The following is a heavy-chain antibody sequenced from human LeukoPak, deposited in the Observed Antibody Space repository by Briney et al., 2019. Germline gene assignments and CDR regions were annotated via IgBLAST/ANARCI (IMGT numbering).Heavy chain of an antibody. J-gene: IGHJ6*02. D-gene: IGHD3-22*01. CDR1: GGSVSSGSYY. CDR2: IYYSGST. CDR3: ARGPAAVVVVITTAYYYGMDV. Sequence: SETLSLTCTVSGGSVSSGSYYWSWIRQPPGKGLEWIGYIYYSGSTNYNPSLKSRVTISVDTSKNQFSLKLSSVTAADTAVYYCARGPAAVVVVITTAYYYGMDVWGQGTTVTVSS. V-gene: IGHV4-61*01.